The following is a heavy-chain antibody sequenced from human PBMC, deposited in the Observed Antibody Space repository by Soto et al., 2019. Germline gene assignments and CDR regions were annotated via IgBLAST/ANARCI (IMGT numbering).Heavy chain of an antibody. CDR3: VRDPDSGTYTKFYI. V-gene: IGHV3-23*01. Sequence: GGSLRLSCAATAFTFIYYAIKWVRQAPGKGLEWVSSIPHTGASASYADSVQGRFTTSRDNSKNTVYLQMSSLRPDDTAVYYCVRDPDSGTYTKFYIWGQGTLVTVSS. CDR1: AFTFIYYA. D-gene: IGHD1-26*01. J-gene: IGHJ4*02. CDR2: IPHTGASA.